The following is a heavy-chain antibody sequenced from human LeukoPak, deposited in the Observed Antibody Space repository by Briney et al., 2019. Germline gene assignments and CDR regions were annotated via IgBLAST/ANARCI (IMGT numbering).Heavy chain of an antibody. D-gene: IGHD3-22*01. CDR1: GNSISSGDNY. V-gene: IGHV4-61*02. CDR3: ARASYSYDINGWVPFDY. J-gene: IGHJ4*02. Sequence: SETLSLTCTVSGNSISSGDNYWSWIRQPAGKGLEWIGRIYTSGSTNYNPSLKGRVTISGGTSKNPFSLRLSSVTAADTAVYYCARASYSYDINGWVPFDYWGQGTLVTVSS. CDR2: IYTSGST.